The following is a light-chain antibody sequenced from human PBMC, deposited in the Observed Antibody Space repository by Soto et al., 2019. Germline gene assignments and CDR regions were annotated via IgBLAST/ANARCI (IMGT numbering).Light chain of an antibody. J-gene: IGLJ2*01. CDR1: NIAIKS. Sequence: SYELTQAPSVSVAPGQTARVTCGGNNIAIKSVHWYQQKPGQAPVLVVYDYGDPPSGIPGRLSGSNSGNTATLTITRVEAGDEADYHCQVWDSSSDHRVVFGGGTKLTVL. CDR2: DYG. V-gene: IGLV3-21*02. CDR3: QVWDSSSDHRVV.